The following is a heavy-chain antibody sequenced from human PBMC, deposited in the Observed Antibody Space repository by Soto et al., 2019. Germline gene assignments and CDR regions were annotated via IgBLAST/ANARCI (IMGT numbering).Heavy chain of an antibody. CDR2: IKQDGSEK. J-gene: IGHJ4*02. Sequence: GSLRLSCAASGFTFSSYWMSWVRQAPGKGLEWVANIKQDGSEKYFVVSVKGRFTISRDNAKNSLYLQMNSLRAEDTAVYYCARTRITIFGVVISPDFDYWGQGTLVTVSS. CDR3: ARTRITIFGVVISPDFDY. CDR1: GFTFSSYW. D-gene: IGHD3-3*01. V-gene: IGHV3-7*01.